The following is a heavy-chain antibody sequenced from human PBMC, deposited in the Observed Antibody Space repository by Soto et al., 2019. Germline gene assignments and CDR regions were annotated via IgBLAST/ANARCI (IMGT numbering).Heavy chain of an antibody. V-gene: IGHV3-21*01. CDR1: GFTFSLYS. Sequence: LRLSCAASGFTFSLYSMIWVRQAPGKGLEWVSSISSSSSYIYSADSLKGRFTISRDNAKNSLYLQMNSLRVEDTAIYYCVRARATDSRPDYWGQGTLVTVSS. CDR3: VRARATDSRPDY. J-gene: IGHJ4*02. D-gene: IGHD3-22*01. CDR2: ISSSSSYI.